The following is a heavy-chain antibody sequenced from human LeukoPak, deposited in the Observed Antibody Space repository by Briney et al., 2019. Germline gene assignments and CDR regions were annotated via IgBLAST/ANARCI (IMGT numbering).Heavy chain of an antibody. Sequence: PGRSLRLSCAASGFTFSTYGMHWVRQAPGKGLEWVANIKFDGSEKYYTDSVRGRFTVSRDNAKKSLHLEMSRLRAEDTAVYYCARDGYFFAMDVWGQGTTVTVSS. J-gene: IGHJ6*02. CDR3: ARDGYFFAMDV. CDR1: GFTFSTYG. CDR2: IKFDGSEK. V-gene: IGHV3-7*03. D-gene: IGHD2-2*03.